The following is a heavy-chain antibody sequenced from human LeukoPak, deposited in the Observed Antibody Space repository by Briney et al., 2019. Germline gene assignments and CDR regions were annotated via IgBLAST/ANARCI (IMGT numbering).Heavy chain of an antibody. J-gene: IGHJ4*02. CDR2: ISGSGGST. CDR1: GFTFSSYA. V-gene: IGHV3-23*01. D-gene: IGHD2-15*01. CDR3: TKGGYCSGGSCYGGSAY. Sequence: GGSLRLSCAASGFTFSSYAMSWVRQAPGKGLEWVSAISGSGGSTYYADSVKGRFTISRDNSKNTLYLQMNSLRAEDTAVYYCTKGGYCSGGSCYGGSAYWGQGTLVTVSS.